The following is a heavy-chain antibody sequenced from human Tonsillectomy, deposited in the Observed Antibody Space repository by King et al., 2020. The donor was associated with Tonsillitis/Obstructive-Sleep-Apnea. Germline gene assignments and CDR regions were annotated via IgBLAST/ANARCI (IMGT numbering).Heavy chain of an antibody. CDR1: GVTFSSYE. D-gene: IGHD3-22*01. CDR3: ARERLSENSGYYY. CDR2: IRSTGDII. V-gene: IGHV3-48*03. J-gene: IGHJ4*02. Sequence: VQLVESGGGLVQPGGSLRLSCVASGVTFSSYEMNWVRQAPGKGLEWISYIRSTGDIIYYADSVRGRFTISRDNAKNSLYLQMNSLRAEDTAIYYCARERLSENSGYYYWGQGTLVTVSS.